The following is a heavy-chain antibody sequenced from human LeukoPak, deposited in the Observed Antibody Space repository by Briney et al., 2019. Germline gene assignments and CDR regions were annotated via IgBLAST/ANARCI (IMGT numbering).Heavy chain of an antibody. CDR2: INPNSGGT. V-gene: IGHV1-2*02. Sequence: GASVKVSCKASGYTFTGYYMHWVRQAPGPGLEWMGWINPNSGGTNYAQKFQGRVTMTRDTSISTAYMELSRLRSDDTAVYYCARASPVVYDAFDIWGQGTMVTVSS. CDR3: ARASPVVYDAFDI. J-gene: IGHJ3*02. D-gene: IGHD3-22*01. CDR1: GYTFTGYY.